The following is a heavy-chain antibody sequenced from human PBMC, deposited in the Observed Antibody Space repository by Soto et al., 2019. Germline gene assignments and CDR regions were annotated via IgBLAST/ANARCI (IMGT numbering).Heavy chain of an antibody. V-gene: IGHV4-30-2*01. Sequence: TLSLRCAVSGGPLTSGCYAWSWIRQPPGKGLEWIGYIYHSGGTYYNPSLKSRVTLSIDRTKKQFSLKMKSVTAADTAVYFCARTMTTSGWFDPWGQGTLVTVSS. D-gene: IGHD4-17*01. J-gene: IGHJ5*02. CDR2: IYHSGGT. CDR3: ARTMTTSGWFDP. CDR1: GGPLTSGCYA.